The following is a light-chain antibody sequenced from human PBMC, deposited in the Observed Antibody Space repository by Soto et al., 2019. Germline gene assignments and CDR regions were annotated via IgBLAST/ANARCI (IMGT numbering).Light chain of an antibody. CDR3: QEYGTSPRLT. Sequence: EVVMTQSPAILPVSPGERATLSCRASQSVGINVAWYQQKPGQSPRLLISGASKRATGIPDRFSGSGSGTDFSLTISRLEPEDFAVYYCQEYGTSPRLTFGGGTKVDIK. J-gene: IGKJ4*01. V-gene: IGKV3-20*01. CDR2: GAS. CDR1: QSVGIN.